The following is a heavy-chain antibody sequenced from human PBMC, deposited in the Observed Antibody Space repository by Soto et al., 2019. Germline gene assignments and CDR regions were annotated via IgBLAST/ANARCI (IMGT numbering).Heavy chain of an antibody. CDR1: GGSISSYY. CDR3: ARHTPAISISDH. Sequence: PSDTLSLTCTVSGGSISSYYWSWIRQPPGKGLEWIGYIYYSGSTNYNPSLKSRVTISVDTSKNQFSLKLSSVTAADTAVYYGARHTPAISISDHWGQGTLVTVSS. CDR2: IYYSGST. D-gene: IGHD2-15*01. V-gene: IGHV4-59*08. J-gene: IGHJ4*02.